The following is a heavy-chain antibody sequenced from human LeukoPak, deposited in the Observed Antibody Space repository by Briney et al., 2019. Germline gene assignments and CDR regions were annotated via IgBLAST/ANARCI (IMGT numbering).Heavy chain of an antibody. J-gene: IGHJ3*02. CDR3: AKDRMRQLEYDSFDI. V-gene: IGHV3-23*01. CDR2: ISGSGGST. CDR1: GFTFSSYA. Sequence: GGSLRLSCAASGFTFSSYAMSWVRQAPGKGLEWVSAISGSGGSTYYADSVKGRFTVSRDNSKNTLYLQMNSLRAEDTAVYYCAKDRMRQLEYDSFDIWGQGTMVAVSS. D-gene: IGHD6-13*01.